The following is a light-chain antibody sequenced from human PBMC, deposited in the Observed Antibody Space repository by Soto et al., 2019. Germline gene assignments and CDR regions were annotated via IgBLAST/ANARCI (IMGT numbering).Light chain of an antibody. Sequence: IQLTQSPSSLSASVGDRVTISCRASQGIANFLAWYQQKPGKAPKLLIYGASTLQSGVPSRFSGSGSGTDFTLANSTLQPEYLATYDCQQLNSFPIPCGPGTKVYIK. CDR1: QGIANF. V-gene: IGKV1-9*01. J-gene: IGKJ3*01. CDR2: GAS. CDR3: QQLNSFPIP.